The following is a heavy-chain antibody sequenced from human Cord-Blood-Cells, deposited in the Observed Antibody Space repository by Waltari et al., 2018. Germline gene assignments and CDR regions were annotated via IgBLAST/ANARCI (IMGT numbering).Heavy chain of an antibody. CDR3: ARHAWDSSTFFDY. CDR2: INHSGST. D-gene: IGHD6-13*01. V-gene: IGHV4-34*01. J-gene: IGHJ4*02. Sequence: QVQLQQWGAGLLKPSETLSLTCDVNGGSFRGYYWSWIRQPPGKGLEWIGEINHSGSTNYNPSLKSRVTISVDTSKNQFSLKLSSVTAADTAVYYCARHAWDSSTFFDYWGQGTLVTVSS. CDR1: GGSFRGYY.